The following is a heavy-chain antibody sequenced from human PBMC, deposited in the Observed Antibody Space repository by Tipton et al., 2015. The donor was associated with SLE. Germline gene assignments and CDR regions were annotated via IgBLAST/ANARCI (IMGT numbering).Heavy chain of an antibody. J-gene: IGHJ4*02. Sequence: SGFTFSRYGMNWVRQAPGKGLEWVAFIQYDGNEYYADSVKGRFTISRDNSKNALFLQMNSLRPEDTAVYYCANLGDLGYWGQGSLVTVSS. CDR3: ANLGDLGY. D-gene: IGHD4-17*01. CDR2: IQYDGNE. V-gene: IGHV3-30*02. CDR1: GFTFSRYG.